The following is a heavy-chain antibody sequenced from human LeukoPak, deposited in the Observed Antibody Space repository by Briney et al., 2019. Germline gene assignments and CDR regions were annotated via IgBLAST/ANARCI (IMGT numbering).Heavy chain of an antibody. J-gene: IGHJ4*02. CDR1: GGSFSGYY. D-gene: IGHD3-10*01. CDR2: INHSGST. Sequence: SETLSLTCAVYGGSFSGYYWSWIRQPPGKGLEWIGEINHSGSTNYNPSLKSRVTISVDTSNNQFSLRLSSVAAADTAVYYCAGELLTYYYDSGNYHNVHSWGQGTLVTVSS. V-gene: IGHV4-34*01. CDR3: AGELLTYYYDSGNYHNVHS.